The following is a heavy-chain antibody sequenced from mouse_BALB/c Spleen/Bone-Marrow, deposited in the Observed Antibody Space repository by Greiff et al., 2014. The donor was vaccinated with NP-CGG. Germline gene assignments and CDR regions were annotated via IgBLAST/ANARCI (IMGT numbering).Heavy chain of an antibody. V-gene: IGHV1-5*01. CDR1: GYIFTSYW. CDR3: ARGFGCLDY. CDR2: IYPGNSEA. Sequence: EVQGVESGTVLARPGASVKLSCKASGYIFTSYWMHWVQQRPGQGLEWIGSIYPGNSEATYNQKFKDKVRLTAVKSANTAYMDLISLTNGDSAVYYCARGFGCLDYWGHGTTLTGSS. J-gene: IGHJ2*01. D-gene: IGHD3-3*01.